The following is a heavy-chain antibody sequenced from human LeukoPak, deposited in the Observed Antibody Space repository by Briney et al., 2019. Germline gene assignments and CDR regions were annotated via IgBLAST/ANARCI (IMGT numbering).Heavy chain of an antibody. D-gene: IGHD4-23*01. J-gene: IGHJ4*02. CDR3: ARVGAYGGNSYFDY. Sequence: PSETLSLTCTVSGGSISSGDYYWSWIRQPPGKGLEWIGYIYYSGNTYYNLSLKSRVTISVDTSRNQFSLRLSSVTAADTAVYYCARVGAYGGNSYFDYWGQGTLVTVSS. CDR1: GGSISSGDYY. CDR2: IYYSGNT. V-gene: IGHV4-30-4*01.